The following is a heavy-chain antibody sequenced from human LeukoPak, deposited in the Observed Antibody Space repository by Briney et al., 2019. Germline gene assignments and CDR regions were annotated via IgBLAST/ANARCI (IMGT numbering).Heavy chain of an antibody. J-gene: IGHJ3*02. Sequence: GGSLRLSCAASGFTFSSYSMNWVRQAPGKGLEWVSSISSSSSYIYYADSVKGRFTISRDNAKNSLYLQMNSLRAEDTAVYYCAGPGLRIFGENDAFDIWGQGTMVTVSS. CDR2: ISSSSSYI. CDR3: AGPGLRIFGENDAFDI. CDR1: GFTFSSYS. V-gene: IGHV3-21*01. D-gene: IGHD3-3*01.